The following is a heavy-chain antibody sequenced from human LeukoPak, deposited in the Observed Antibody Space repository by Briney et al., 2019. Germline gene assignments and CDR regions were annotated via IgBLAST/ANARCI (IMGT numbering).Heavy chain of an antibody. D-gene: IGHD6-25*01. V-gene: IGHV3-74*01. J-gene: IGHJ5*02. CDR1: GFNVNSYW. Sequence: GGSLRLSCEASGFNVNSYWMHWVRQAPGKGLVLVSLIRIDGSDTDYADSVRGRFTTSRDNAKNALYLQMDSLRVEDTAIYYCARDRGEGTPLDPWGQGTLVTVSS. CDR3: ARDRGEGTPLDP. CDR2: IRIDGSDT.